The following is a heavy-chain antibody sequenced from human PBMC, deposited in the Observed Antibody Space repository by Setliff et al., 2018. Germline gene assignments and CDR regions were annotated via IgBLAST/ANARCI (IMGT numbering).Heavy chain of an antibody. V-gene: IGHV1-69*05. Sequence: SVKVSCKASGGTFSSYGISWVRQAPGQGLEWMGGTIPSFGSTNYAQKFQGRVTIITDESTSTVYMELSSLRTEDSAVYYCAREGVDTRSSTDYRYYMDVWGKGTTVTVS. J-gene: IGHJ6*03. D-gene: IGHD5-18*01. CDR2: TIPSFGST. CDR3: AREGVDTRSSTDYRYYMDV. CDR1: GGTFSSYG.